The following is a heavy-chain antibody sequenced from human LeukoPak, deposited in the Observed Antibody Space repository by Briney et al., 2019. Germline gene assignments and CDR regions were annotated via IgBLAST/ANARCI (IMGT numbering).Heavy chain of an antibody. CDR2: IYHSGST. CDR1: GGSISSGGYY. J-gene: IGHJ5*02. D-gene: IGHD5-24*01. Sequence: PSETLSLTCTVSGGSISSGGYYWSWIRQPPGKGLEWIGYIYHSGSTYYNPSLKSRVTISVDTSKNQFSLKLSSVTAADTAVYYCARVRETEIAETPRDWFDPWGQGTLVTVSS. CDR3: ARVRETEIAETPRDWFDP. V-gene: IGHV4-30-2*01.